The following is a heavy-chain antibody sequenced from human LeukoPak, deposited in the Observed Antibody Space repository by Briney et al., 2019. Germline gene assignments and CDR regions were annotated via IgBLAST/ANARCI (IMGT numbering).Heavy chain of an antibody. V-gene: IGHV4-39*07. CDR3: ASILYYYGMDV. D-gene: IGHD3-3*02. J-gene: IGHJ6*04. CDR1: GDSVSSTGYY. CDR2: IYYSGST. Sequence: SETLSLTCTVSGDSVSSTGYYWGWIRQPPGKGLEWIGTIYYSGSTYYNPSPKSRVTMSVDTSKNQFSLKLSSVTAADTAVYYCASILYYYGMDVWGKGTTVTVSS.